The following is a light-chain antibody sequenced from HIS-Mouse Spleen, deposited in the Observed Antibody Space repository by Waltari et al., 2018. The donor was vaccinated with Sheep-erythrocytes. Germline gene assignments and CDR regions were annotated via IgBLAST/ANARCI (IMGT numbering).Light chain of an antibody. CDR1: SSDVGGYNY. Sequence: QSALTQPRSVSGSPGQSVTISCTGTSSDVGGYNYVSWYQQHPGKAPKLMIYDVSKRPSWVPDSFSGSKSGNTASLTISGLQAGDEADYYCCSYAGSYNHVFATGTKVTVL. CDR2: DVS. V-gene: IGLV2-11*01. J-gene: IGLJ1*01. CDR3: CSYAGSYNHV.